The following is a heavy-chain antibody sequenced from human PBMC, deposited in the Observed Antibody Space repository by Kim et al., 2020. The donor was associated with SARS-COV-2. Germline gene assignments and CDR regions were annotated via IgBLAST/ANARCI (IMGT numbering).Heavy chain of an antibody. CDR1: GFTFSSYG. Sequence: GGSLRLSCAASGFTFSSYGMHWVRQAPGKGLEWVAVIWYDGSNKYYADSVKGRFTISRDNSKNTLYLQMNSLRAEDTAVYYCARDRWGAVTTVNVFYWGQGTLVTVSS. CDR3: ARDRWGAVTTVNVFY. J-gene: IGHJ4*02. V-gene: IGHV3-33*01. D-gene: IGHD4-4*01. CDR2: IWYDGSNK.